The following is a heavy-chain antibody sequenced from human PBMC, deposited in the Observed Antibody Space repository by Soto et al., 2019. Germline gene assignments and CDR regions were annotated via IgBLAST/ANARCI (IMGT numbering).Heavy chain of an antibody. J-gene: IGHJ4*01. CDR1: GYTLTELS. CDR2: FDPEDGET. CDR3: AASGPQWLAFDY. Sequence: GASVKVSCKVSGYTLTELSLHWERQAPGKGLEWMGGFDPEDGETIYAQKFQCRVTMTEDTSTDTAYMELSSRRSEDTAVYYCAASGPQWLAFDYWGQGTLVTVSS. V-gene: IGHV1-24*01. D-gene: IGHD6-19*01.